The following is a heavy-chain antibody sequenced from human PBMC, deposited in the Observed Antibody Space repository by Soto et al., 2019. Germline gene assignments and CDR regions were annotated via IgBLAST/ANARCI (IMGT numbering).Heavy chain of an antibody. Sequence: GGSLRLSCAASGFTFSSYWMHWVRQAPGKGLVWVSRINSDGSSTSYADSVKGRFTISRDNAKNTLYLQMNSLRAEDTAVYYCARQGPDYYYGMDVWGQGTTVTVSS. V-gene: IGHV3-74*01. CDR2: INSDGSST. J-gene: IGHJ6*02. CDR1: GFTFSSYW. CDR3: ARQGPDYYYGMDV.